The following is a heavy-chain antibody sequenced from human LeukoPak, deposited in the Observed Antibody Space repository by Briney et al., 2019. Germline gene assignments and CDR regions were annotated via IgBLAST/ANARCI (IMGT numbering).Heavy chain of an antibody. Sequence: SETLSLTCAVYGGSFSGYYWSWIRQPPGKGLEWIGEINHSGSTNYNPSLKSRVTISVDTSKNQFSLKLSSVTAADTAVYYCARGRVYGVWGKGTTVTVSS. V-gene: IGHV4-34*01. D-gene: IGHD6-13*01. CDR2: INHSGST. CDR3: ARGRVYGV. CDR1: GGSFSGYY. J-gene: IGHJ6*04.